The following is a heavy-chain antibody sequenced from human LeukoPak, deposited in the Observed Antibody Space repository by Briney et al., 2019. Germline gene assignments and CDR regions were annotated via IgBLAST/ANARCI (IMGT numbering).Heavy chain of an antibody. CDR3: ARLGYSYGTNDFDY. CDR2: INHSGST. J-gene: IGHJ4*02. D-gene: IGHD5-18*01. CDR1: GGSFSGYY. V-gene: IGHV4-34*01. Sequence: PSETLSLTCAVYGGSFSGYYWSWIRQPPGKGLEWIGEINHSGSTNYNPSLKSRVTISVDTSKNQFSLKLSSVTAADTAVYYCARLGYSYGTNDFDYWGQGTLVTVSS.